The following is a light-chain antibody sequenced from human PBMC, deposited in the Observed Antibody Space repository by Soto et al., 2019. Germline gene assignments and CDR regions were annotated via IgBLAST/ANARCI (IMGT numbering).Light chain of an antibody. J-gene: IGKJ4*01. V-gene: IGKV3-11*01. Sequence: EIELTQSPATLSLSPGETATLSCRASQNVDKFLAWYQQRPGQPPRLLIFDSSNRATGVPVRFSGSGSGTVFTLTIGSLEPEDFAVYYCQQYGSSPLTFGGGTKVDIK. CDR2: DSS. CDR3: QQYGSSPLT. CDR1: QNVDKF.